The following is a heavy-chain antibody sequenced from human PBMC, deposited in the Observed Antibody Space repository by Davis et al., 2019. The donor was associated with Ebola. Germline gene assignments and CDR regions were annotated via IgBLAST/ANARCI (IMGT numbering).Heavy chain of an antibody. CDR3: AREGYCTGGVCPLYYYGMDV. V-gene: IGHV3-21*01. D-gene: IGHD2-8*02. CDR2: ISSSSSYI. CDR1: GFTFSSHS. J-gene: IGHJ6*02. Sequence: GGSLRLSCAASGFTFSSHSMNWVRQAPGKGLEWVSSISSSSSYIYYADSVKGRFTISRDNAKNSLYRQMNSLRAEDTAVYYCAREGYCTGGVCPLYYYGMDVWGQGTTVTVSS.